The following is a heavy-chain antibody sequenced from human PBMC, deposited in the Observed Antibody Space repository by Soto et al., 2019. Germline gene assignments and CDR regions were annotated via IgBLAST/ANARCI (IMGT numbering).Heavy chain of an antibody. V-gene: IGHV4-4*02. CDR1: GGSISSSNW. CDR2: IYHSGST. J-gene: IGHJ4*02. Sequence: SETLSLTCAVSGGSISSSNWWSWVRQPPGKGLEWIGEIYHSGSTNYNPSLKSRVTISVDKSKNQFSLKLSSVTAADTAVYYCATGYYDILTGYYGYFDYWGQGTLVTVSS. CDR3: ATGYYDILTGYYGYFDY. D-gene: IGHD3-9*01.